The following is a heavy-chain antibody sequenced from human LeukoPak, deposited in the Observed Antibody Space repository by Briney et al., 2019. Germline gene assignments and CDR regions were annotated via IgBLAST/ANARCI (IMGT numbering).Heavy chain of an antibody. J-gene: IGHJ4*02. CDR1: GFTISNYG. CDR2: IYGDGSKE. V-gene: IGHV3-33*01. CDR3: ARDFKSGYADS. D-gene: IGHD3-3*01. Sequence: GGSLRLSCAASGFTISNYGMHWVRQAPGKELEWVAVIYGDGSKEYFADSVKGRFTISRDNSKNTVVLQMNSLRGEDTAVYYCARDFKSGYADSWGQGTLVTVSS.